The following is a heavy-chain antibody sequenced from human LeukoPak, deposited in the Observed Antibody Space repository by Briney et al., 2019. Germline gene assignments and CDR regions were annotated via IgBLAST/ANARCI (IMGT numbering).Heavy chain of an antibody. CDR2: IYTSGST. V-gene: IGHV4-61*02. CDR3: ARGDYGDYSYYYYYNMDV. Sequence: PSETLSLTCTVSGGSISSGSYYWSWIRQPAGKGLEWIGRIYTSGSTNYNPSLKSRVTISVDTSKNQFSLKLSSVTAADTAVYYCARGDYGDYSYYYYYNMDVWGKGTTVTVSS. J-gene: IGHJ6*03. CDR1: GGSISSGSYY. D-gene: IGHD4-17*01.